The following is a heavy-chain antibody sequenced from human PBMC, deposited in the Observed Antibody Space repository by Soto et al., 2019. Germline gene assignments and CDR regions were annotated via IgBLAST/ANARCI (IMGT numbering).Heavy chain of an antibody. Sequence: PSETLSLTCAVSGGSISSGGYSWSWIRQPPGKGLEWIGYIYHSGSTYYNPSLKSRVTISVDRSKNQFSLKLSSVTAADTAVYYCARGGSHDYYDSSGYHNWFDPWGQGTMVTVSS. D-gene: IGHD3-22*01. V-gene: IGHV4-30-2*01. CDR3: ARGGSHDYYDSSGYHNWFDP. CDR1: GGSISSGGYS. CDR2: IYHSGST. J-gene: IGHJ5*02.